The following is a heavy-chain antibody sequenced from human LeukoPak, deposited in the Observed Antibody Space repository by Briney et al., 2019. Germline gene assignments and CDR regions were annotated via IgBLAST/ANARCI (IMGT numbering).Heavy chain of an antibody. CDR2: IYYSGST. J-gene: IGHJ3*02. V-gene: IGHV4-39*01. D-gene: IGHD5-18*01. CDR1: GGSISSSSYY. CDR3: ARSPWIQLWLGAFDI. Sequence: NASETLSLTCTVSGGSISSSSYYWVWIRQPPGKGLEWIGSIYYSGSTYYNPSLKSRVTISVDTSKNQFSLKLSSVTAADTAVYYCARSPWIQLWLGAFDIWGQGTMVTVSS.